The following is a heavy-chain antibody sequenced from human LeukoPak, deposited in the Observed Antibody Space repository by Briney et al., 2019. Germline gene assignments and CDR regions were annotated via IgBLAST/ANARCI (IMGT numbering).Heavy chain of an antibody. D-gene: IGHD5-12*01. CDR2: ISAYNGNT. CDR3: ARARDSGYDFGDEYFQH. J-gene: IGHJ1*01. V-gene: IGHV1-18*04. CDR1: GYTFTSYG. Sequence: ASVKVSCKASGYTFTSYGISWVRQAPGQGLEWMGWISAYNGNTNYAQKLQGRVTMTTDTSTSTAYMVLRSLRSDDTAVYYCARARDSGYDFGDEYFQHWGQGTLVTVSS.